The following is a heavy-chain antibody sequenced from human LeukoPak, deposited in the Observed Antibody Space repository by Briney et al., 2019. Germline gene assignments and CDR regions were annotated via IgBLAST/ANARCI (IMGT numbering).Heavy chain of an antibody. CDR2: IYYTGST. D-gene: IGHD4-17*01. J-gene: IGHJ5*02. CDR3: VRSKSGTYGWFDP. CDR1: GGSIRSYY. V-gene: IGHV4-59*01. Sequence: SETLSLTCTVSGGSIRSYYWSWIRQPPGKGLEWIGYIYYTGSTNYNPSLKSRVTISVDTSKNQFSLKVSSVAAADTAVYYCVRSKSGTYGWFDPWGQGTLVTVSS.